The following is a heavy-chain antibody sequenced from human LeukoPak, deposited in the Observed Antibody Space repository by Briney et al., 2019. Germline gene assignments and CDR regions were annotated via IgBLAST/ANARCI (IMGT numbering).Heavy chain of an antibody. Sequence: ASVKVSCKASGYTFTGYYMHWVRQAPGQGLEGMGWINPNSGGTNYAQKFQGRVTMTRDTSISTADMELSRLRSDDTAVYYCARGGGVYDFWSGYSTGPRGYWGQGTLVTVSS. CDR2: INPNSGGT. CDR1: GYTFTGYY. V-gene: IGHV1-2*02. CDR3: ARGGGVYDFWSGYSTGPRGY. J-gene: IGHJ4*02. D-gene: IGHD3-3*01.